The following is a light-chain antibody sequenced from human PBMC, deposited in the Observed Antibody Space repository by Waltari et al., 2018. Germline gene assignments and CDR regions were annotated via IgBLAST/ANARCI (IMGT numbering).Light chain of an antibody. Sequence: DIVMTQSPDSLAVSLGERATINCNSSQTVLDSSNNKNYLAWYQQKPGQPPKLLIDWSSTRGSGVPDRFSGSGSGTGFTLTISSLQAEDVAVYHCQQYYNTQWTFGQGTKVEAK. J-gene: IGKJ1*01. CDR3: QQYYNTQWT. CDR2: WSS. V-gene: IGKV4-1*01. CDR1: QTVLDSSNNKNY.